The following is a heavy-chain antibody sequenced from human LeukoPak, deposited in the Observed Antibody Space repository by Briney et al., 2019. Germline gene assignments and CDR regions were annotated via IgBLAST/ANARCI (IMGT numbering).Heavy chain of an antibody. CDR3: ARAGEYYDYDWGSYRFDY. J-gene: IGHJ4*02. V-gene: IGHV3-30-3*01. Sequence: PGGSLRLSCAASGFTFSRYAMHWVRQAPGKGLEWVAVISYDGDNKFQADSVKGRFTISRDNSKNTLYLQMNSLRVEDTAVYYCARAGEYYDYDWGSYRFDYWGQGTLVTVSS. CDR2: ISYDGDNK. D-gene: IGHD3-16*02. CDR1: GFTFSRYA.